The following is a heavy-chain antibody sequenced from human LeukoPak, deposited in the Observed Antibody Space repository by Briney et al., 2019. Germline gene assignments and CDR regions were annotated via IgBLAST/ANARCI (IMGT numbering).Heavy chain of an antibody. D-gene: IGHD2-2*01. V-gene: IGHV1-3*01. J-gene: IGHJ1*01. Sequence: ASVKVSCKASGYTFTNYAMHWVRQAPGQRLEWMGLINVGNGNTKYSQKFQGRVTITRDTSASTAYMELSSLRSEDTAVYYCARVIQLPKEYFQHWGQGTLVTVSS. CDR2: INVGNGNT. CDR3: ARVIQLPKEYFQH. CDR1: GYTFTNYA.